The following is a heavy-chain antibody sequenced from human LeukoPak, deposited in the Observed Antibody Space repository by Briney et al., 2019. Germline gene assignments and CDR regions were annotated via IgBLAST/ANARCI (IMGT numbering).Heavy chain of an antibody. D-gene: IGHD3-10*01. CDR2: INPSGGST. CDR1: GYTFTSYY. Sequence: ASVKVSCKASGYTFTSYYMHWVRQAPGQGLEWMGIINPSGGSTSYAQKFRGRVAMTRDTSTSTVYMELSSLRSEDTAVYYCARVGVVWFGEYWGQGTLVTVSS. CDR3: ARVGVVWFGEY. V-gene: IGHV1-46*01. J-gene: IGHJ4*02.